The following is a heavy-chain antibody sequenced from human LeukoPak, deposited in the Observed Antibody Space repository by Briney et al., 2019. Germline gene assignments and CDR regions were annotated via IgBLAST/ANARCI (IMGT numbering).Heavy chain of an antibody. CDR2: IYTSGST. V-gene: IGHV4-61*02. J-gene: IGHJ4*02. Sequence: SETLSLTCTVSGGSISSGNFYWSWIRQPAGKGLEWIGRIYTSGSTNYNPSLKSRVAISIDTSKNQFSLKLSSVTAADTAVYYCARDPGYSGYDFFDYWGQGTLVTVSS. D-gene: IGHD5-12*01. CDR1: GGSISSGNFY. CDR3: ARDPGYSGYDFFDY.